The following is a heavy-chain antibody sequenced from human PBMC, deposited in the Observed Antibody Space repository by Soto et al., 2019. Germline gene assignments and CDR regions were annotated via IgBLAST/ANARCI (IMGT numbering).Heavy chain of an antibody. CDR3: LSGDHDSSGYFPSNT. CDR1: GGILRNSA. V-gene: IGHV1-69*13. D-gene: IGHD3-22*01. CDR2: ITPGSGTA. J-gene: IGHJ4*02. Sequence: SGKVSCKSSGGILRNSAINWVRQAPVQGLEWMGGITPGSGTANYAQKFQDIATIIAEEATPSGSMELSDLTSEEKAFYFCLSGDHDSSGYFPSNTWCRGTLVTVSS.